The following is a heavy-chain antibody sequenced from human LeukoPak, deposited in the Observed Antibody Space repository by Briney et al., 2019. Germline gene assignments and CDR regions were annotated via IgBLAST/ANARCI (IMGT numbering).Heavy chain of an antibody. CDR3: ARLSPAAGIDY. J-gene: IGHJ4*02. V-gene: IGHV4-30-4*01. CDR2: IYYSGST. Sequence: PSETLSLTCTVSGGSISSGDYYWSWIRQPPGKGLEWIGYIYYSGSTYYNPSLKSRVTISVDTSKNQFSLKLSSVTAADTAVYYCARLSPAAGIDYWGQGTLVTVSS. CDR1: GGSISSGDYY.